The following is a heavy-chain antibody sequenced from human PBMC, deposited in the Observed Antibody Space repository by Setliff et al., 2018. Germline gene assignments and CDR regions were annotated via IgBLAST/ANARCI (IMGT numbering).Heavy chain of an antibody. Sequence: SETLSLTCTVSGGPISSSNYYWGWIRQPPGKGLEWIGSIYYTGDPYYNPSLKSRVTMSVDTSRNQLSLKLTSVTAADTAVYYCARHVGSRSRGYNYYYYYMDVWGKGTTVTVSS. J-gene: IGHJ6*03. CDR2: IYYTGDP. CDR3: ARHVGSRSRGYNYYYYYMDV. CDR1: GGPISSSNYY. D-gene: IGHD3-10*01. V-gene: IGHV4-39*01.